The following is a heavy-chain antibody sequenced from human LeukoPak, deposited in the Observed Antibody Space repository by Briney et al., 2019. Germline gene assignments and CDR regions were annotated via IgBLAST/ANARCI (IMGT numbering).Heavy chain of an antibody. V-gene: IGHV3-30*18. CDR2: ISDGGTHE. CDR1: GFRFSGHY. Sequence: GGSLRLSCAASGFRFSGHYMSWIRQAPGKGLEGVALISDGGTHEYYPDSVKGRFTISRDNSRNTLYLQMNSLRPEDTAVYYCAKDGSFGSGWYPLPSDYWGQGTLVTVSS. CDR3: AKDGSFGSGWYPLPSDY. D-gene: IGHD6-13*01. J-gene: IGHJ4*02.